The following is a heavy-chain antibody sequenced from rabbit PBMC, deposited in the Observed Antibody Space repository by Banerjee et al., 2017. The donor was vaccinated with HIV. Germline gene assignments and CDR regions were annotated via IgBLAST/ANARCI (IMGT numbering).Heavy chain of an antibody. V-gene: IGHV1S45*01. Sequence: SGFSFSSGYWICWVRQAPGKGLEWIACIYTGSSGRTWYASWVNGRFTVSKTSNTVTLQMTSLTAADTATYFCARYISGSGYYGLWGQGTLVTVS. CDR2: IYTGSSGRT. J-gene: IGHJ4*01. CDR1: GFSFSSGYW. CDR3: ARYISGSGYYGL. D-gene: IGHD1-1*01.